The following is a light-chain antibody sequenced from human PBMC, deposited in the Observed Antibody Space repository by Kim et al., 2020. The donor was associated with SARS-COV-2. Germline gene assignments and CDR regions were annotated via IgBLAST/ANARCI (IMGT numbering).Light chain of an antibody. V-gene: IGKV1-39*01. CDR1: QNIASY. J-gene: IGKJ3*01. CDR3: QQSYSAPFT. Sequence: SSVGDSVTIACRTSQNIASYLNWYQQRPGQAPKLLIYAPSTLASGAPSRFTASGSGTDFTLTIDSVQREDFATYFCQQSYSAPFTFGPGTKVDIK. CDR2: APS.